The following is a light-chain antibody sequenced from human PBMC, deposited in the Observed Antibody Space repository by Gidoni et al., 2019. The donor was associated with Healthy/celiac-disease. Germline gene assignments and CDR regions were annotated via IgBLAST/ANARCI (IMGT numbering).Light chain of an antibody. CDR2: DVS. CDR1: SSDVGGYNY. V-gene: IGLV2-14*01. CDR3: SSYTSSSTLV. Sequence: QSALTQPASVSGSPGQSITISCTGTSSDVGGYNYVSWYQQHPGKAPKLMIYDVSNRPSGVSNRFSGSKSGNTASLTISGLQAEDEADYYCSSYTSSSTLVFGGGTKXTXL. J-gene: IGLJ2*01.